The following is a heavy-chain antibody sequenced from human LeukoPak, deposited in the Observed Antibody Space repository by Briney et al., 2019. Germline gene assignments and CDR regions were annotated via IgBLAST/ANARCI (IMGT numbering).Heavy chain of an antibody. CDR2: IIPNFGTP. V-gene: IGHV1-69*06. J-gene: IGHJ5*02. D-gene: IGHD1-14*01. CDR1: GGTFSSYT. Sequence: SVKVSCKASGGTFSSYTISWVRQAPGQGLEWMGGIIPNFGTPNYAQKFQGRVTITADKSTSTAYMELSSLRSEDTAVYYCARVLITSANWFDPWGQGTLVTVSS. CDR3: ARVLITSANWFDP.